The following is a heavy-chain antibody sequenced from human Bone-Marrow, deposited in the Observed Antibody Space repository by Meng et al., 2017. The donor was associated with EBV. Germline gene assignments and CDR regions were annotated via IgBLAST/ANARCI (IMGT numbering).Heavy chain of an antibody. CDR1: GFTLRSYW. V-gene: IGHV3-74*01. J-gene: IGHJ4*02. D-gene: IGHD2-21*01. CDR2: INPDGSVI. Sequence: EVQVXXXXXGLGRPXXXLRLSCAASGFTLRSYWVHWVRQAPGKGLVWVSRINPDGSVITYADSVKGRFTISRDNAKNTVYLQMNNLRAEDTAVYYCAKDCFGDKDSWGQGTLVTVSS. CDR3: AKDCFGDKDS.